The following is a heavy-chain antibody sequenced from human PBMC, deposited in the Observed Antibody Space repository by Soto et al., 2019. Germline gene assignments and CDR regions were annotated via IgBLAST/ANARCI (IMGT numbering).Heavy chain of an antibody. CDR1: GGTFSSYA. CDR3: ARGLGPYYYYMDV. V-gene: IGHV1-69*06. J-gene: IGHJ6*03. CDR2: IIPIFGTA. Sequence: GASVKVSCKASGGTFSSYAISWVRQAPGQGLEWMGGIIPIFGTANYAQKFQGRVTMTADTSTSTVYMELSSLRSEDTAVYYCARGLGPYYYYMDVWGKGTTVTVSS. D-gene: IGHD6-6*01.